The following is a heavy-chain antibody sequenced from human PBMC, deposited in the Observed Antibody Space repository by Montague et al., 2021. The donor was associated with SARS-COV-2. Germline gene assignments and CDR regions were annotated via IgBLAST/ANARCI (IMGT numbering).Heavy chain of an antibody. D-gene: IGHD3-22*01. J-gene: IGHJ6*02. CDR3: AGDTRIAMLVVVTRYGLDV. CDR2: IYYTGST. Sequence: SETLSLTCTVSGGSISSSSYYWGWLRQPPGKGLEWIGSIYYTGSTYYNPSLKSRVTISVDTAKNQFSLKLSSVTAADTAVYYCAGDTRIAMLVVVTRYGLDVWGQGTTVTVSS. V-gene: IGHV4-39*07. CDR1: GGSISSSSYY.